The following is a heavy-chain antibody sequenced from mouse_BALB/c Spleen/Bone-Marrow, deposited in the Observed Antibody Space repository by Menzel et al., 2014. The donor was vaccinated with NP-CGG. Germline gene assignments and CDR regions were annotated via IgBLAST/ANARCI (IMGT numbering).Heavy chain of an antibody. V-gene: IGHV1-82*01. CDR2: IYPGDGDT. CDR3: ASNYYGSSYAMDY. CDR1: GYAFSSSW. J-gene: IGHJ4*01. D-gene: IGHD1-1*01. Sequence: VQLQESGPELVKPGASVKISCKASGYAFSSSWMNWVKQRPGQGLEWIGRIYPGDGDTNYNGKFKGKATLTADKSSSTAYMQLSSLTSVDSAVYFCASNYYGSSYAMDYRGQGTSVTVSS.